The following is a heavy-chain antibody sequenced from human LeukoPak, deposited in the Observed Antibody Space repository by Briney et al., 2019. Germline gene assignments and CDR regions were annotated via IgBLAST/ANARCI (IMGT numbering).Heavy chain of an antibody. CDR1: GGSISSYY. D-gene: IGHD2-2*01. CDR3: ARGLAGYCSSTSCHRAEYFQH. Sequence: SETLSLTCTVSGGSISSYYWAWIRQPPGKGLEWIGYIYYSGSTNYNPSLKSRVTISVDTSKNQFSLKLSSVTAADTAVYYCARGLAGYCSSTSCHRAEYFQHWGQGTLVTVSS. CDR2: IYYSGST. J-gene: IGHJ1*01. V-gene: IGHV4-59*01.